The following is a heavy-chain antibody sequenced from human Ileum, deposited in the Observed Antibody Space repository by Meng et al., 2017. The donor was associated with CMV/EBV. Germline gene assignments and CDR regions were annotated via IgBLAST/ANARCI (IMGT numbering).Heavy chain of an antibody. Sequence: GECLKISCAASGFTFSNHWMSWVRQAPGKGLEWVGDIKPDGSEKQYVDSVKGRFTISRDSTKNSLYLQMNSLRGEDTAVYYCTRDVRRAMDVWGQGTTVTVSS. V-gene: IGHV3-7*01. CDR1: GFTFSNHW. CDR3: TRDVRRAMDV. J-gene: IGHJ6*02. CDR2: IKPDGSEK.